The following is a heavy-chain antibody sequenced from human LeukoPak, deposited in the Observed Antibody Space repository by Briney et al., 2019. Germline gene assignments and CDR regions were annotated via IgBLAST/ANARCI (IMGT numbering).Heavy chain of an antibody. CDR1: GGSISNYY. J-gene: IGHJ4*02. CDR2: IYYSGST. Sequence: SSETLSLTCTVSGGSISNYYWSWIRQSPGKGLEWIGYIYYSGSTNYNPSLKSRVTISVDTSKNQFSLKLTSVTAADTAVYYCARGMVIPDYWGQGTLVTVSS. CDR3: ARGMVIPDY. V-gene: IGHV4-59*01. D-gene: IGHD2-21*01.